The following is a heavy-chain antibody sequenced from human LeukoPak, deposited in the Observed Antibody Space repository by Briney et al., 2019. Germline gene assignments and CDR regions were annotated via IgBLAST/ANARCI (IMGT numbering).Heavy chain of an antibody. Sequence: GASVKVFCKASGYTFTDYYIHWVRQAPGQGLEWMGWTNPNSGGTYYAQKFQGRVTMTRDTSISTAYMELSGRSDDTAVYYCARAGWEQPPPHFDYWGQGTLVTVSS. CDR3: ARAGWEQPPPHFDY. D-gene: IGHD1-26*01. V-gene: IGHV1-2*02. J-gene: IGHJ4*02. CDR1: GYTFTDYY. CDR2: TNPNSGGT.